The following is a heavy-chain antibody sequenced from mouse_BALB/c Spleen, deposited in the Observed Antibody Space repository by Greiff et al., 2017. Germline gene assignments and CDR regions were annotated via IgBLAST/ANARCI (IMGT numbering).Heavy chain of an antibody. CDR2: IWAGGST. Sequence: VQLVESGPGLVAPSQSLSITCTVSGFSLTSYGVHWVRQPPGKGLEWLGVIWAGGSTNYNSALMSRLSISKDNSKSQVFLKMNSLQTDDTAMYYCARVSYGNYEMDYWGQGTSVTVSS. V-gene: IGHV2-9*02. D-gene: IGHD2-1*01. CDR3: ARVSYGNYEMDY. J-gene: IGHJ4*01. CDR1: GFSLTSYG.